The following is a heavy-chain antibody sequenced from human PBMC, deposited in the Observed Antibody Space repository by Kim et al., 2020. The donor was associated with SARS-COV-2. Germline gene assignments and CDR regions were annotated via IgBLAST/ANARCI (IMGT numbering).Heavy chain of an antibody. CDR2: IYYSGST. Sequence: SETLSLTCTVSGGSISSGGYYWSWIRQHPGKGLEWIGYIYYSGSTYYNPSLKSRVTISVDTSKNQFSLKLSTVTAADTAVYYCARAGRRRITIFGVVGACEIWGQGTMVTVSS. J-gene: IGHJ3*02. CDR1: GGSISSGGYY. V-gene: IGHV4-31*03. D-gene: IGHD3-3*01. CDR3: ARAGRRRITIFGVVGACEI.